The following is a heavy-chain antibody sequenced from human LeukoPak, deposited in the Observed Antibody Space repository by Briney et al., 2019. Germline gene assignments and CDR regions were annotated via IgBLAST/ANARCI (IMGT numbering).Heavy chain of an antibody. D-gene: IGHD4-17*01. J-gene: IGHJ4*02. V-gene: IGHV3-30*18. CDR1: GFTSSSYG. Sequence: GRSMRLSCAASGFTSSSYGMHWVRQAPGKGLEWVAVISYDGSNKYYADSVKGRFTISRDNSKNTLYLQMNSLRAEDTAVYYCAKGYGDYGLYFDYWGQGTLVTVSS. CDR2: ISYDGSNK. CDR3: AKGYGDYGLYFDY.